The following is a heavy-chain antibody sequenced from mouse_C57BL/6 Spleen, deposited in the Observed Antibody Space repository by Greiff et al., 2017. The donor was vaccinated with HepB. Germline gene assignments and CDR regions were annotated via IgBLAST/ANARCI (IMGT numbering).Heavy chain of an antibody. CDR3: ATPYDYDVGYAMDY. J-gene: IGHJ4*01. V-gene: IGHV2-5*01. CDR1: GFSLTSYG. Sequence: VQLVESGPGLVQPSQSLSITCTVSGFSLTSYGVHWVRQSPGKGLEWLGVIWRGGSTDYNAAFMSRLSITKDNSKSQVFFKMNSLQADDTAIYYCATPYDYDVGYAMDYWGQGTSVTVSS. CDR2: IWRGGST. D-gene: IGHD2-4*01.